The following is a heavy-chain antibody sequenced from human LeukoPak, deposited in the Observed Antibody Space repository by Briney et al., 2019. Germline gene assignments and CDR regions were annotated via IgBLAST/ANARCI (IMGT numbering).Heavy chain of an antibody. CDR3: ARKAGGSYRLDY. V-gene: IGHV1-46*02. J-gene: IGHJ4*02. CDR2: INPSGGST. CDR1: GYTFNYYY. Sequence: ASVKVSCKASGYTFNYYYMHWLRQAPGQGLEWMGIINPSGGSTSYAQKFQGRVTMTRDTSTSTVYMELSSLRSEDTAVYYCARKAGGSYRLDYWGQGTLVTVSS. D-gene: IGHD1-26*01.